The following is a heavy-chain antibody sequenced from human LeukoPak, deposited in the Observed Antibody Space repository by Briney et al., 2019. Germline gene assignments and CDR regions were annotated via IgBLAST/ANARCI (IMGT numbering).Heavy chain of an antibody. J-gene: IGHJ4*02. Sequence: SETLSLTCTVSGGSISSYYWSWIRQPPGKGLGWIGYIYYSGSTNYNPSLKSRVTISVDTSKNQFSLKLSSVTAADTAVYYCARFGWSSGSYYNVRLYYFDYWGQGTLVTVSS. CDR2: IYYSGST. D-gene: IGHD3-10*01. CDR1: GGSISSYY. V-gene: IGHV4-59*01. CDR3: ARFGWSSGSYYNVRLYYFDY.